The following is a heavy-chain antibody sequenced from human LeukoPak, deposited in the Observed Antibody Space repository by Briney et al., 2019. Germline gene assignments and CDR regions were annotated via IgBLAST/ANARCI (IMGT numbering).Heavy chain of an antibody. Sequence: GGSLILSCAASGFTFSSYAMSWVRQAPGKGLEWVSAISGSGGSTYYADSVKGRFTISRDNSKNTLYLQMNSLRAEDTAVYYCAKDYYVSSSWYGGSAFDIWGQGTMVTVSS. CDR3: AKDYYVSSSWYGGSAFDI. CDR1: GFTFSSYA. J-gene: IGHJ3*02. D-gene: IGHD6-13*01. CDR2: ISGSGGST. V-gene: IGHV3-23*01.